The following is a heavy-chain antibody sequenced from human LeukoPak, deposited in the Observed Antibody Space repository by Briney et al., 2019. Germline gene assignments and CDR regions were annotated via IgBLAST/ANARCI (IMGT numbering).Heavy chain of an antibody. D-gene: IGHD3-22*01. CDR3: ARGPWRADKYYYFDY. CDR2: MNPNSGNT. J-gene: IGHJ4*02. CDR1: GYTFTSYD. V-gene: IGHV1-8*01. Sequence: ASVKVSCKASGYTFTSYDIHWVRQATGQGLEWMGWMNPNSGNTGYAQKFQGRVTMTRNTSISTAYMELSSLRSEDTAVYYCARGPWRADKYYYFDYWGQGTLVTVSS.